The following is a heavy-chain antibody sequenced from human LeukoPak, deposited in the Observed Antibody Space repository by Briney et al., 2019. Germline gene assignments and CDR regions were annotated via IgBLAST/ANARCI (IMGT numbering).Heavy chain of an antibody. V-gene: IGHV3-21*01. Sequence: PGGSLRLSCAASGFTFSSYSMDWVRQAPGKGLEWVSSISSSSSYIYYADSVKGRFTISRDNAKNSLYLQMNSLRAEDTAVYYCNPYYYDSSGYYYDYWGQGTLVTVSS. CDR3: NPYYYDSSGYYYDY. CDR1: GFTFSSYS. J-gene: IGHJ4*02. CDR2: ISSSSSYI. D-gene: IGHD3-22*01.